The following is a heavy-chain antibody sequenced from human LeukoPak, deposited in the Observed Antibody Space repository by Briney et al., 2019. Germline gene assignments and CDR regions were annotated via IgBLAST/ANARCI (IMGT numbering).Heavy chain of an antibody. D-gene: IGHD3-10*01. V-gene: IGHV3-23*01. J-gene: IGHJ6*02. CDR1: GITLSNYA. CDR3: ARHYGSGRRYYYGMDV. CDR2: VNSDGGRT. Sequence: GGSLRLSCVGSGITLSNYAMTWVRQAPGKGLEWVSAVNSDGGRTHYADSVKGRFTISRDNSKNTLYLQMSSLRAEDTAVYYCARHYGSGRRYYYGMDVWGQGTTVTVSS.